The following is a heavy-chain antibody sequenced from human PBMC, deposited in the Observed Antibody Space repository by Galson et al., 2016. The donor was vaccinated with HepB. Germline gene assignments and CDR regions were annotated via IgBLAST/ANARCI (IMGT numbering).Heavy chain of an antibody. CDR1: GASITSFY. CDR2: IYYSGSS. D-gene: IGHD2-2*01. J-gene: IGHJ5*02. Sequence: SETLSLTCTVSGASITSFYWGWIRQPPGKGLEWIASIYYSGSSFYDPSLESRVTISVDTSKNQFSLKLRSVTAADTAVYFCARLEPVAVAPGLLLENWFDPWGQGTLVTVSS. V-gene: IGHV4-39*01. CDR3: ARLEPVAVAPGLLLENWFDP.